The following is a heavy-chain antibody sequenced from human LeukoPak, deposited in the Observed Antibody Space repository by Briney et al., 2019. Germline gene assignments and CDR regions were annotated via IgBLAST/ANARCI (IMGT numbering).Heavy chain of an antibody. Sequence: GGSLRLSCAASGVTFSSYSMNWVRQAPGKGLEWVSSISSSSSYIYYADSVKGRFTISRDNAKNSLYLQMNSLRAEDTAVYYCARGSGSSGYSDYWGQGTLVTVSS. CDR1: GVTFSSYS. V-gene: IGHV3-21*01. D-gene: IGHD3-22*01. CDR3: ARGSGSSGYSDY. CDR2: ISSSSSYI. J-gene: IGHJ4*02.